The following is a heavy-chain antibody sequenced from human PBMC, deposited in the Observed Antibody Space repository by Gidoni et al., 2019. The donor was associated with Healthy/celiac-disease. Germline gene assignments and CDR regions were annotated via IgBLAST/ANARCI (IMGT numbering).Heavy chain of an antibody. J-gene: IGHJ4*02. Sequence: KKPGASVTVSCKASGYTFTSYYMHWVRQAPGQGLEWMGIINPSGGSTSYAQKFQGRVTMTRDTSTSTVYMELSSLRSEDTAVYYCARGGTGGYSYGLSNDYWGQGTLVTVSS. CDR1: GYTFTSYY. D-gene: IGHD5-18*01. CDR3: ARGGTGGYSYGLSNDY. CDR2: INPSGGST. V-gene: IGHV1-46*03.